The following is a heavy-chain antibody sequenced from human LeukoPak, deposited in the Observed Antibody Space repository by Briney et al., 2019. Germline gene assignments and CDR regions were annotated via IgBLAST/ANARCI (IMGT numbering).Heavy chain of an antibody. V-gene: IGHV3-23*01. Sequence: GGSLRLSCSASGFTFDSYAMTWVRQAPGKGLEWVSYISSPGSSTFYADSVKGRFTISRDNSKNTLYLQMNSLRAEDTAVYYCAKRGIPTSAYYFVYWGQGTLITVSS. CDR2: ISSPGSST. J-gene: IGHJ4*02. D-gene: IGHD2-2*01. CDR3: AKRGIPTSAYYFVY. CDR1: GFTFDSYA.